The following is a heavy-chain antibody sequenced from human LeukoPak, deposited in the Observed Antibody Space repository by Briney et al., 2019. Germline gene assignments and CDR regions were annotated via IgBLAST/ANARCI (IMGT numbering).Heavy chain of an antibody. D-gene: IGHD5-12*01. CDR1: GGSISSYY. J-gene: IGHJ4*02. Sequence: SETLSLTSTVSGGSISSYYWSWIRQPPGKGLEWIRYIYYSGSTNYNPSLKSRVTISVDTSKNQFSLKLSSVTAAGTAVYYCATDGYSGNDGLWGQGTLVTVSS. CDR2: IYYSGST. V-gene: IGHV4-59*01. CDR3: ATDGYSGNDGL.